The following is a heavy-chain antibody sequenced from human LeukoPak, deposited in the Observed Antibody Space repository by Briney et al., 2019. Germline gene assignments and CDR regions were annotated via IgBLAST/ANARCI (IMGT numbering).Heavy chain of an antibody. J-gene: IGHJ4*02. CDR3: ARSQGGQLEPFDY. Sequence: QPGGSLRLSCAASGFTLSSYEMNWVRQAPGKGLEWVSYISSSGNTIYYADSVKGRFTVSRDNAKNSLYLQMNSLRDEDTAVYYCARSQGGQLEPFDYWGQGTLVTVSS. CDR2: ISSSGNTI. V-gene: IGHV3-48*03. D-gene: IGHD1-1*01. CDR1: GFTLSSYE.